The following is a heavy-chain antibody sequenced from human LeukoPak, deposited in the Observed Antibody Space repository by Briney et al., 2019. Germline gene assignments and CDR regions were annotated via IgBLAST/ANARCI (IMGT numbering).Heavy chain of an antibody. CDR3: AKDIMSSWPLFDY. Sequence: GGSLRLSCAASGFTFSSYGMHWVRQAPGKGLEWVAFIRYDGSNKYYADSVKGRFTISRDNSKNTLYLQMNSLRAEDTAVYYCAKDIMSSWPLFDYWGQGTLVTVSS. J-gene: IGHJ4*02. V-gene: IGHV3-30*02. CDR1: GFTFSSYG. D-gene: IGHD6-13*01. CDR2: IRYDGSNK.